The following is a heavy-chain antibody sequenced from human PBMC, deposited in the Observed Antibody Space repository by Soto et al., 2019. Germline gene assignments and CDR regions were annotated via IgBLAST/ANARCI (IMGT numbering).Heavy chain of an antibody. Sequence: ASVKVSCKASGYTFTSYAMHWVRQAPGQRHEWMGWINAGNGNTKYSQKLQGRVTITRDTSARTVYMELSSLRSEDTAVYYCARGHLAVVPVASWFYYMDVWGKGTTVTVSS. V-gene: IGHV1-3*01. CDR1: GYTFTSYA. J-gene: IGHJ6*03. CDR3: ARGHLAVVPVASWFYYMDV. CDR2: INAGNGNT. D-gene: IGHD2-2*01.